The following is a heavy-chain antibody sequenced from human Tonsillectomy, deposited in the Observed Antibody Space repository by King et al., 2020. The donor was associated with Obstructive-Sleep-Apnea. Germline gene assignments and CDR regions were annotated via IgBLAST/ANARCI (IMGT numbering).Heavy chain of an antibody. D-gene: IGHD6-6*01. CDR2: IIPFFGPA. CDR3: ASPSRSSSSGAGYYYYGVDV. CDR1: GGTFRSYV. V-gene: IGHV1-69*01. J-gene: IGHJ6*02. Sequence: QLVQSGAEVKKPGSSVKVSCKASGGTFRSYVFSWVRQVPGQGLEWMGGIIPFFGPANYAQEFQGRVTITADESTSTAYMELSSLRSEDTAVYYCASPSRSSSSGAGYYYYGVDVWGQGTTVTVSS.